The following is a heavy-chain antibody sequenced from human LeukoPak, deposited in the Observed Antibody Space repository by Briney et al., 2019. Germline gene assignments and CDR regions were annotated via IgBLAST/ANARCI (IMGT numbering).Heavy chain of an antibody. J-gene: IGHJ4*02. CDR3: ARWDYGAYFDY. D-gene: IGHD4-17*01. CDR1: GGSFSGYY. V-gene: IGHV4-34*01. CDR2: INHSGST. Sequence: SDTLSLTCAVYGGSFSGYYWSWIRQPPGKGLEWIGEINHSGSTNYNPSLKSRVTISVDTSKNQFSLKLSSVTAADTAVYYCARWDYGAYFDYWGQGTLVTVSS.